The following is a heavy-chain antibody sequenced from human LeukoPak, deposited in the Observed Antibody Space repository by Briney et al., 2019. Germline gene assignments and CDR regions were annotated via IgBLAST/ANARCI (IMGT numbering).Heavy chain of an antibody. CDR3: ARLPAL. CDR2: VYNNKL. CDR1: GDSIGGFY. J-gene: IGHJ4*02. V-gene: IGHV4-59*01. Sequence: PSETLSLTCTVSGDSIGGFYWSWVRQPPGKGLEYIGYVYNNKLNYNPSLKSRVTISADASKNQFSLRLSSVTAADTAVYYCARLPALWGQGTVVTVSS. D-gene: IGHD2-2*01.